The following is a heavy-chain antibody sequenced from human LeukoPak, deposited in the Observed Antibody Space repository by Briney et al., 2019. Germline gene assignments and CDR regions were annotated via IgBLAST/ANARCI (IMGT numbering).Heavy chain of an antibody. CDR3: ARGQRAHVEWSNYMDV. CDR2: IYSGGST. CDR1: GFTVSSNY. J-gene: IGHJ6*03. Sequence: GGSLRLSCAASGFTVSSNYMSWVRQAPGKGLEWVSVIYSGGSTYYADSVKGRFTISRDNSKNTPCLQMNSLRTEDTAVYYCARGQRAHVEWSNYMDVWGKGTTVIVSS. D-gene: IGHD3-3*01. V-gene: IGHV3-53*05.